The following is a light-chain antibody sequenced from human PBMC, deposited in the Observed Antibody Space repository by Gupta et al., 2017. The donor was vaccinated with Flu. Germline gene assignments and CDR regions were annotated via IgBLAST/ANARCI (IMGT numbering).Light chain of an antibody. J-gene: IGKJ2*02. Sequence: DVVMSQSPLSLSVTLGQAASTSCSSSQSLVYKNGITYLTWFQQRPGQSPRRLIYEVSKRDSGVPDRFSGSGSVTDFTLKISRVEAEDVGVYYCMRSTHPWTFGQGTRLEI. CDR1: QSLVYKNGITY. CDR2: EVS. CDR3: MRSTHPWT. V-gene: IGKV2-30*01.